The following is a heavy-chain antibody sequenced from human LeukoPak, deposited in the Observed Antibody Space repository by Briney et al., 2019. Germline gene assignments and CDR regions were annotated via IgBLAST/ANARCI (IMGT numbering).Heavy chain of an antibody. D-gene: IGHD5-18*01. CDR3: AKDSWIQLWPRGDFDY. V-gene: IGHV3-23*01. CDR1: GFTFSSYA. CDR2: ISGSGANT. Sequence: GGSLRLSCAASGFTFSSYAMSWVRQAPGKGLEWVSGISGSGANTYYADSVKGRFPISRDNSKNTLYLQMNSLRAEDTAVYYCAKDSWIQLWPRGDFDYWGQGTLVIVSS. J-gene: IGHJ4*02.